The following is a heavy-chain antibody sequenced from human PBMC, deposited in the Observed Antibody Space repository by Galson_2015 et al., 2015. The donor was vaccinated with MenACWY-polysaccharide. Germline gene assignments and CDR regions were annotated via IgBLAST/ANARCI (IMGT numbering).Heavy chain of an antibody. J-gene: IGHJ4*02. D-gene: IGHD1-26*01. CDR2: ISSSGTI. V-gene: IGHV3-48*02. Sequence: SLRLSCAASGFTFSSYSMNWVRQAPGKGLEWVSYISSSGTIYYADSVKGRFTISRDNDKNSLYLQMNSLRDDDTAVYYCARVLKGLVGATPDYWGQGTLVTVSS. CDR1: GFTFSSYS. CDR3: ARVLKGLVGATPDY.